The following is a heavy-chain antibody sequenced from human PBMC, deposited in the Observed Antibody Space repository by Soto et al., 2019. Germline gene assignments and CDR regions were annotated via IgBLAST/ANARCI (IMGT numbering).Heavy chain of an antibody. D-gene: IGHD4-17*01. J-gene: IGHJ4*02. V-gene: IGHV3-23*01. CDR2: ITSDGRT. CDR3: AKDYSTVTTDPLSVVLFDY. Sequence: RLSCAASGFPFSSYAMSWVRQAPGKGLEWVSIITSDGRTYYADSVKGRFTISRDNSKNTVYLQMNSLRAEDTAVYYCAKDYSTVTTDPLSVVLFDYWGQGALVTVSS. CDR1: GFPFSSYA.